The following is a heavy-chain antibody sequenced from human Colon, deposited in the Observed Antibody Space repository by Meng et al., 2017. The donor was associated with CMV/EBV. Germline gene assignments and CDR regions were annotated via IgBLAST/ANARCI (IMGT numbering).Heavy chain of an antibody. V-gene: IGHV3-21*01. J-gene: IGHJ4*02. CDR1: GFTFSTYT. CDR2: ISDNSAYI. CDR3: ARSPVIAAAGTFDY. Sequence: ESPKPPCAALGFTFSTYTMAWVRQAPGTGLEWVSSISDNSAYIYHAEPLKGRFTISRDNSKNTLYLQMNSLRAEDTAVYYCARSPVIAAAGTFDYWGQGTLVTVSS. D-gene: IGHD6-13*01.